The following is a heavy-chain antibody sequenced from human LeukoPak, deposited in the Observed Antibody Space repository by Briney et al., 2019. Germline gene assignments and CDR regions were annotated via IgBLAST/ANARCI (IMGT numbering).Heavy chain of an antibody. CDR1: GYTFTSYA. V-gene: IGHV7-4-1*02. Sequence: ASVKVSCKASGYTFTSYAMNWVRQAPGQGLEWMGWLNTNTGNPTYAQGFTGRFVFSLDTSVSTAYLQISSLKAEDTAVYYCARRAADYYDGSRYYSDSWGQGTLVTVSS. CDR2: LNTNTGNP. CDR3: ARRAADYYDGSRYYSDS. D-gene: IGHD3-22*01. J-gene: IGHJ4*02.